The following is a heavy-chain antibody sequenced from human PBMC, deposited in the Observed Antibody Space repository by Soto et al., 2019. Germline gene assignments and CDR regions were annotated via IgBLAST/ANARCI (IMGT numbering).Heavy chain of an antibody. Sequence: SQTLSLTCTVSGASISSSSYYLGWIGQPPGKGREWIGSIYYSGSTYYNPSLKSRVTISVDTSKNQCSLKLNSVTAADTAVYYCANYSPDCYDSSGYYWPFDYWGQGTLVTVSS. V-gene: IGHV4-39*01. CDR1: GASISSSSYY. CDR3: ANYSPDCYDSSGYYWPFDY. CDR2: IYYSGST. D-gene: IGHD3-22*01. J-gene: IGHJ4*02.